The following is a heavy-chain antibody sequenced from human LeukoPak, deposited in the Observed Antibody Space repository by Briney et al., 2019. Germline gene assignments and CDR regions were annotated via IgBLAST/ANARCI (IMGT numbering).Heavy chain of an antibody. CDR1: GFTFSSYA. CDR3: ARSNYYDSSGWGPGY. D-gene: IGHD3-22*01. CDR2: ISSNGGST. Sequence: PGGSLRLSCAASGFTFSSYAMHWVRQAPGKGLEYVSAISSNGGSTYYANSVKGRFTISRDNSKNTLYLQMGSLRAEDMAVYYCARSNYYDSSGWGPGYWGQGTLVTVSS. V-gene: IGHV3-64*01. J-gene: IGHJ4*02.